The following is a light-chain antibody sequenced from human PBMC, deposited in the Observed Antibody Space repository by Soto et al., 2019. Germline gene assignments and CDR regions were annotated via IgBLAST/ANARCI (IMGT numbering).Light chain of an antibody. CDR3: QQYNTYPLT. CDR2: KAS. J-gene: IGKJ4*01. Sequence: DIQITQSPSNLSASVGARVTITGRAIQSISRWLAWYQQKPGKAPKLLIYKASNLEDGVPSRFSGSGSGTEFTITISSLQPDDFATYYCQQYNTYPLTFGGGTKVDIK. V-gene: IGKV1-5*03. CDR1: QSISRW.